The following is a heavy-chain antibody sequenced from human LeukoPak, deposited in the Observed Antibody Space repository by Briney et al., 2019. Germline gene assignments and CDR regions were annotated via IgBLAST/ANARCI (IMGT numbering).Heavy chain of an antibody. Sequence: ASVKVSCKVSGYTLTELSMHWVRQAPGKGLEWMGGFDPEDGETIYAQKFQGRVTMTEDTSTDTAYMELSSLRSEDTAVYYCARVDYVPAAMSSLYYYYMDVWGKGTTVTISS. CDR2: FDPEDGET. J-gene: IGHJ6*03. CDR3: ARVDYVPAAMSSLYYYYMDV. CDR1: GYTLTELS. D-gene: IGHD2-2*01. V-gene: IGHV1-24*01.